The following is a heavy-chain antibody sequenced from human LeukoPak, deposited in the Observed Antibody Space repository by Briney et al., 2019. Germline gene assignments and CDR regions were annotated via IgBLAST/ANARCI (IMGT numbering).Heavy chain of an antibody. CDR1: GVSISGFY. V-gene: IGHV4-59*01. CDR3: ARAPIHRDDYNPD. D-gene: IGHD5-24*01. Sequence: PSETLSLTCTISGVSISGFYWSWIRQPPGKGLEWIGSINYSGSTNYNPSLKSRVTISIDTSKNRMSLRLISVTAADTAVYYCARAPIHRDDYNPDWRQGALVSVSS. J-gene: IGHJ4*02. CDR2: INYSGST.